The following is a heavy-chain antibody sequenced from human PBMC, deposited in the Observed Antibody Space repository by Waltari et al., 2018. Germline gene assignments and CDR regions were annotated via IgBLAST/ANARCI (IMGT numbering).Heavy chain of an antibody. Sequence: QVQLVQSGAEVKKPGASVKVSCMASGYTFTSYGISWVRQSPGHGLDWMGWISAYNGNTNYAQKLQGRVTITTDTSTSTAYMELRSLRSDDTAVYYCARQPVDTAMVTFYYYYYMDVWGKGTTVTVSS. V-gene: IGHV1-18*01. J-gene: IGHJ6*03. CDR3: ARQPVDTAMVTFYYYYYMDV. CDR1: GYTFTSYG. CDR2: ISAYNGNT. D-gene: IGHD5-18*01.